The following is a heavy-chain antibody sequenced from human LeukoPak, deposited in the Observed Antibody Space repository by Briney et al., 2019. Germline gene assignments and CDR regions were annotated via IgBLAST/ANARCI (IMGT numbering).Heavy chain of an antibody. CDR2: ISWNSGSI. Sequence: GGSLRLSCAASGFTFDDYAMHWVRQAPGKGLEWVSGISWNSGSIGYADSVKGRFTVSRDNAKNSLYLQMNSLRAEDTALYYCAKGMDRVVPAAITPFDYWGQGTLVTVSS. D-gene: IGHD2-2*02. V-gene: IGHV3-9*01. CDR3: AKGMDRVVPAAITPFDY. CDR1: GFTFDDYA. J-gene: IGHJ4*02.